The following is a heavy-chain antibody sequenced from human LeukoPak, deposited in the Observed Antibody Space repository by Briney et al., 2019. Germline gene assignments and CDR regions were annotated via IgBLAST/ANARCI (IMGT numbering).Heavy chain of an antibody. CDR3: ARALKYVDTNYYYYMDV. CDR1: GFTFSSYW. J-gene: IGHJ6*03. V-gene: IGHV3-74*01. Sequence: GGSLRLSCAASGFTFSSYWMHWVRQAPGKGLVWVSRINTDGSSTSYADSVKGRFTISRDNAKNTLYMQMNSLRAEDTGVYYCARALKYVDTNYYYYMDVWGKGTTVTVSS. D-gene: IGHD5-18*01. CDR2: INTDGSST.